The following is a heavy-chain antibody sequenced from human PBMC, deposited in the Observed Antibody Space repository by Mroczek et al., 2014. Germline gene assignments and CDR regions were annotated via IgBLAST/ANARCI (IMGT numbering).Heavy chain of an antibody. V-gene: IGHV4-34*01. Sequence: QVQLQESGAGLLKPSETLSLTCAVYGGSFSGYYWSWIRQPPGKGLEWIGEINHSGSTNYNPSLKSRVTISVDTSKNQFSLKLSSVTAADTAVYYCARGYYYDSSGYYDYWGQGTLVTVSS. CDR2: INHSGST. CDR3: ARGYYYDSSGYYDY. CDR1: GGSFSGYY. J-gene: IGHJ4*02. D-gene: IGHD3-22*01.